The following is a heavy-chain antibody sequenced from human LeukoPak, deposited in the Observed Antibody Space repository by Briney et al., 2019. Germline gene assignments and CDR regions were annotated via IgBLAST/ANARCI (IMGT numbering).Heavy chain of an antibody. CDR3: ARGGRYMSASWYRSVYYYMDV. CDR2: IHSSGKT. D-gene: IGHD6-13*01. J-gene: IGHJ6*03. V-gene: IGHV4-59*12. Sequence: SETLSLTCTVSGGSIISYYWSWIRQSPQKGLEWIAYIHSSGKTNYNPSLKSRVTISVDTSKNQFSLKLSSVTAADTAVYFCARGGRYMSASWYRSVYYYMDVWGKGTTVTVSS. CDR1: GGSIISYY.